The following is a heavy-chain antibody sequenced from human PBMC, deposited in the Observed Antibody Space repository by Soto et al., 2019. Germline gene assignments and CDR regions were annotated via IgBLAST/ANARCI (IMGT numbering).Heavy chain of an antibody. CDR1: GYTFTTYY. Sequence: QVQLVQSGAEVKKPGASVRVSCKASGYTFTTYYIHWVRQAPGQGLEWMGFINPSGGSTSYAQEFQGRVIMTRDTSMSTVYMELTSLKSDDTAMYYCARNVNSGLDYWGQGTLVTVSS. CDR2: INPSGGST. J-gene: IGHJ4*02. V-gene: IGHV1-46*01. D-gene: IGHD2-21*01. CDR3: ARNVNSGLDY.